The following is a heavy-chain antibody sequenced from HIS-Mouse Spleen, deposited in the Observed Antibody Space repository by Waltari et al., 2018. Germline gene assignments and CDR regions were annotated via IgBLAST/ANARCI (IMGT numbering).Heavy chain of an antibody. CDR2: IYHSGST. J-gene: IGHJ6*02. D-gene: IGHD3-3*01. CDR1: GYSISSGYY. V-gene: IGHV4-38-2*02. Sequence: QVQLQESGPGLVKPSETLSLTCTVSGYSISSGYYWGWIRQPPGTGLGWIGSIYHSGSTYYNPSLKSRVTISVDTSKNQFSLKLSSVTAADTAVYYCARDRGYDFWSGGDYYGMDVWGQGTTVTVSS. CDR3: ARDRGYDFWSGGDYYGMDV.